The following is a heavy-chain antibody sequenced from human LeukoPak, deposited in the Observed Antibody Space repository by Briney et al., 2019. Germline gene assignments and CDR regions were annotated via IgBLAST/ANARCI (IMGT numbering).Heavy chain of an antibody. CDR3: ARLQTRVY. Sequence: SETLSLACTVSGGSISSSSYYWGWIRQPPGKGLEWIGSIYYSGSTYYNPSLKSRVTISVDTSKNQFSLKLSSVTAADTAVYYCARLQTRVYWGQGTLVTVSS. V-gene: IGHV4-39*07. J-gene: IGHJ4*02. CDR2: IYYSGST. CDR1: GGSISSSSYY.